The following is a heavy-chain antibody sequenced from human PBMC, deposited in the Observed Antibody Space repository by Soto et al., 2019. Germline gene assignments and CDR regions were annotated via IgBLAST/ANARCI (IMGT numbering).Heavy chain of an antibody. J-gene: IGHJ6*03. D-gene: IGHD3-10*01. CDR1: GYTFTGYY. V-gene: IGHV1-2*04. CDR3: ARDPIWFGEGKDHGEDYYMDV. CDR2: INPNSGGT. Sequence: QVQLVQSGAEVKKPGASVKVSCKASGYTFTGYYMHWVRQAPGQGLEWMGWINPNSGGTNYAQKVQGWVTMTRDTSISTAYMELSRLRSDDTAVYYCARDPIWFGEGKDHGEDYYMDVWGKGTTVTVSS.